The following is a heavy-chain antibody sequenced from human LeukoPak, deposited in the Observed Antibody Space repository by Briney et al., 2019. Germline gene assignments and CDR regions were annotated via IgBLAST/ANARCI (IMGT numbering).Heavy chain of an antibody. Sequence: PGRSLSLSCAASVFTFSENATSWVREAPGGGLKRVYTRSRTTGTTYYAASVKARLTISRDNSKTTVSPQVNSRRAEDTAVYYCAKGSHFANCGQGTLVTVSS. J-gene: IGHJ4*02. V-gene: IGHV3-23*01. CDR3: AKGSHFAN. CDR1: VFTFSENA. CDR2: RSRTTGTT.